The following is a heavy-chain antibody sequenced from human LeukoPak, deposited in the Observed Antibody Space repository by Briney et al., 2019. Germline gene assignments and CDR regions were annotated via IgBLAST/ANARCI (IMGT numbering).Heavy chain of an antibody. CDR1: GDSISSYY. Sequence: PSETLSLTCTVSGDSISSYYWGWIRQPPGKGLEWIGYVYYSGSTNYNPSLKSRVTISVDTSKNQFSLKLSSVTAADTAVYYCARGGNCSGGSCYSDRGWFDPWGQGTLVTVSS. D-gene: IGHD2-15*01. CDR3: ARGGNCSGGSCYSDRGWFDP. J-gene: IGHJ5*02. CDR2: VYYSGST. V-gene: IGHV4-59*01.